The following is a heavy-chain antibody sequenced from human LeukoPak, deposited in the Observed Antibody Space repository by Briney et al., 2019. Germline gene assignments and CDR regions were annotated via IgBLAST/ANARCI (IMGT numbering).Heavy chain of an antibody. J-gene: IGHJ4*02. V-gene: IGHV4-4*02. CDR3: ARAKYSSGRPFDY. CDR1: GGSISRSNW. CDR2: IYHSGST. Sequence: SETLSLTCAVSGGSISRSNWWSWVRQPPGKGLEWIGEIYHSGSTNYNPSLKSRVTISVDKSKNQFSLKLSSVTAADTAVYYCARAKYSSGRPFDYWGQGTLVTVSS. D-gene: IGHD6-19*01.